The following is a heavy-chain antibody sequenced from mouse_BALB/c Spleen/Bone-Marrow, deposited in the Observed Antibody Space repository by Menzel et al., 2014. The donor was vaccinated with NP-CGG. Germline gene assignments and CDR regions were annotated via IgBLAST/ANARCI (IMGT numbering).Heavy chain of an antibody. J-gene: IGHJ4*01. CDR3: ARGNYGNYGAMDY. CDR2: FSDGGNYT. V-gene: IGHV5-4*02. D-gene: IGHD2-1*01. Sequence: EVQLVESGGGLVKPGGSLKLSCAASGFTFSDFSMYWVRQTPEKRLEWVATFSDGGNYTYYPDSVKERFPISRGNAKNNLYLQMSSLKSEDTAMYYCARGNYGNYGAMDYWGQGTSVTVSS. CDR1: GFTFSDFS.